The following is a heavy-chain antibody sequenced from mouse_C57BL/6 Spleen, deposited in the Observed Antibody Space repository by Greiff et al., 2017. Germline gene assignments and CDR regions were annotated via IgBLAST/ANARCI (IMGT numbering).Heavy chain of an antibody. CDR2: IWRGGST. CDR3: AEGNLTGTYFDV. CDR1: GFSLTSYG. D-gene: IGHD4-1*01. J-gene: IGHJ1*03. Sequence: QVQLQQSGPGLVQPSQSLSITCTASGFSLTSYGVHWVRQSPGKGLEWLGVIWRGGSTDYNAPFMSRLSITKDNSKSQVFFKMNSLQADDTAIYYCAEGNLTGTYFDVWGTGTTVTVSS. V-gene: IGHV2-5*01.